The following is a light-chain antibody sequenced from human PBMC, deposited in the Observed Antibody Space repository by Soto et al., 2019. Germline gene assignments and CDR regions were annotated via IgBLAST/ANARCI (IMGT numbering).Light chain of an antibody. Sequence: QAVVTQPPSASGTPGQRVTISCSGSSSNIGSNTVSWYQQLPGTAPKLLIYSNNQRPSGVPDRFSGSKSGTSASLAISGLQSGDEADYYCAAWDDSLNGPVFGGGTKLTVL. V-gene: IGLV1-44*01. J-gene: IGLJ2*01. CDR1: SSNIGSNT. CDR3: AAWDDSLNGPV. CDR2: SNN.